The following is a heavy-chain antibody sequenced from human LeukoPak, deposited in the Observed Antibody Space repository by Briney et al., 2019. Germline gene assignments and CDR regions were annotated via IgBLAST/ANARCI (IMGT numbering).Heavy chain of an antibody. CDR2: ISSSGGII. D-gene: IGHD6-13*01. J-gene: IGHJ4*01. CDR1: GFTFSDYH. V-gene: IGHV3-11*01. Sequence: GGSLRLSCATSGFTFSDYHMNWIRQAPRKGLEWVSYISSSGGIIYYADSVKGRFTISRDNTKNSLYLQMNSLRAEDTAVYYCAFPWGSSWFYSDCWGQGTLVTVSS. CDR3: AFPWGSSWFYSDC.